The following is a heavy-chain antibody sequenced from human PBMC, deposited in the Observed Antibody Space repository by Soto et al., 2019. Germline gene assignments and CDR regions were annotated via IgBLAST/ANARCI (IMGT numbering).Heavy chain of an antibody. CDR3: ARGVNYWSGYLL. D-gene: IGHD3-3*01. CDR2: IHHSGST. V-gene: IGHV4-34*01. CDR1: GGSFDGYY. Sequence: PSENLSLTCALYGGSFDGYYWSWIRQSPGKGLEWIGEIHHSGSTKYNPSLKSRVSLSVDTSTKQFSLKMTSMTAADRGVYYCARGVNYWSGYLLWGQGSTVTV. J-gene: IGHJ6*01.